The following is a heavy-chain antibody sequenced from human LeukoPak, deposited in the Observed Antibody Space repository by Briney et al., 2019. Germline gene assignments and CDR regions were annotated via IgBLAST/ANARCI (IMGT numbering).Heavy chain of an antibody. CDR2: IYTSGST. CDR3: VRDEEFYYYMDV. CDR1: GGSISSGSYY. J-gene: IGHJ6*03. Sequence: SETLSLTCTVSGGSISSGSYYWSWIRQPAGKGLEWIGRIYTSGSTNYNPSLKSRVTISVDTSKNQFSLKLSSVTAVDTAVYYCVRDEEFYYYMDVWGKGTTVTVSS. V-gene: IGHV4-61*02.